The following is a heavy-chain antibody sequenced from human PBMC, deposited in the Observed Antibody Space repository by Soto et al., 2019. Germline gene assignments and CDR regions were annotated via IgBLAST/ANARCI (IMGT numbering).Heavy chain of an antibody. D-gene: IGHD3-22*01. CDR2: IKRDGSEK. CDR3: ARDLGGSYIADFDY. V-gene: IGHV3-7*01. J-gene: IGHJ4*02. CDR1: GFTFSTYS. Sequence: EVQLVESGGGLVQPGGSLRLSCAASGFTFSTYSLSWVRQAPGKGLEWVASIKRDGSEKYYVDSVKGRFAISRDNAKNSLYVQMNSLRAEDTAVYYCARDLGGSYIADFDYWGQGSLVTVSS.